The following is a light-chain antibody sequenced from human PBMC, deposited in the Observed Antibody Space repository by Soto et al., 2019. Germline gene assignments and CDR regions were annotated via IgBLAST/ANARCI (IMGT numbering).Light chain of an antibody. Sequence: DIQMTQSPSTLSASVGDRVTITCRASQSISSWLAWYQQKPGTDPKLLIYEASTLESGVPSRFSGSRSGTEFTLTVSSLQPDDFATYYCQQYNDSFPYTFGQGTKVDIK. J-gene: IGKJ2*01. CDR3: QQYNDSFPYT. V-gene: IGKV1-5*03. CDR2: EAS. CDR1: QSISSW.